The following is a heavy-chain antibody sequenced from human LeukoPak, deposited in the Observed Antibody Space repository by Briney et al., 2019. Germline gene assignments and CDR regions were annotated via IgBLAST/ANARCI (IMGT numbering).Heavy chain of an antibody. CDR3: ATVRTAAYHDILTGYVGANWYFDL. V-gene: IGHV3-30*02. D-gene: IGHD3-9*01. CDR2: IRYDGSNK. J-gene: IGHJ2*01. Sequence: GGSLRLSCAASGFTFSSYGMHWVRQAPGKGLEWVAFIRYDGSNKYYADSVKGRFTISRDNSKNTLYLQMNSLRAEDTAVYYCATVRTAAYHDILTGYVGANWYFDLWGRGTVVTVSS. CDR1: GFTFSSYG.